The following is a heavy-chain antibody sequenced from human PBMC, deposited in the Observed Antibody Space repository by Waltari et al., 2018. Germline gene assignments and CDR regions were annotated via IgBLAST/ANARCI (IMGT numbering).Heavy chain of an antibody. CDR2: SIPIFGTE. CDR3: ARETLDPHYYDSSGYYHDY. CDR1: GGTFSSYA. V-gene: IGHV1-69*13. Sequence: QVQLVQSGAEVKKPGSSVKVSCKASGGTFSSYAISWVRQAPGQGLEWMGGSIPIFGTENYAQKLQGRVTITADESTMTAYMELSRLRSEDTAVYYCARETLDPHYYDSSGYYHDYWGQGTLVTVSS. J-gene: IGHJ4*02. D-gene: IGHD3-22*01.